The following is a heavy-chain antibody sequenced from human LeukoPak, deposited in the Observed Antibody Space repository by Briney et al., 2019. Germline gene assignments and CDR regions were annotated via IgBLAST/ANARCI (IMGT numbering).Heavy chain of an antibody. CDR3: ARARRPRQYSSGWYRAGWFDP. CDR2: IYHSGST. CDR1: GYSISSGYY. J-gene: IGHJ5*02. Sequence: SSETLSLTCTVSGYSISSGYYWGWIRQPPGKWLEWIGSIYHSGSTYYNPSLKSRVTISVDTSKNQFSLKLSSVTAADTAVYYCARARRPRQYSSGWYRAGWFDPWGQGTLVTVSS. V-gene: IGHV4-38-2*02. D-gene: IGHD6-19*01.